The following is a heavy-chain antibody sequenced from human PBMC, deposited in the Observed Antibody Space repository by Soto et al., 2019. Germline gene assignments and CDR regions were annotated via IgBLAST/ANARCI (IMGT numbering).Heavy chain of an antibody. CDR1: GGSISTRSSY. Sequence: SETLALTCTVSGGSISTRSSYWGWIRQPPGKGLEWIGSIYYIGNTYYNPSLKSRVAISIDSSKTRFSLNLNSVTTADTAVDYCASYYVFWRCHHAQNRFSPCGQGTLVTVSS. V-gene: IGHV4-39*02. CDR2: IYYIGNT. CDR3: ASYYVFWRCHHAQNRFSP. D-gene: IGHD3-3*01. J-gene: IGHJ5*02.